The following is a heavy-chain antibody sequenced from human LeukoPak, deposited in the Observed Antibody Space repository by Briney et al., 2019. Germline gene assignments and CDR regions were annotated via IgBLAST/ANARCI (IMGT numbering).Heavy chain of an antibody. CDR1: AGSFNNYY. D-gene: IGHD6-19*01. CDR2: INHSGST. Sequence: PSETLSLTCAVYAGSFNNYYWSWIRQPPGKGLEWIGEINHSGSTNYNPSLKSRVTISVDTSKNQFSLKLSSVTAADTAVYYCARGYSSGWPLHFDYWGQGTLVTVSS. V-gene: IGHV4-34*01. J-gene: IGHJ4*02. CDR3: ARGYSSGWPLHFDY.